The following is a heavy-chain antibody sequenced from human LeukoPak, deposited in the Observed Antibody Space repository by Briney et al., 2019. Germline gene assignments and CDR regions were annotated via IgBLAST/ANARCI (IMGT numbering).Heavy chain of an antibody. CDR1: GYTFTSYY. Sequence: ASVKVSCKASGYTFTSYYMHWVRQAPGQGLEWMGIINPSGGSTSYAQKFQGRVTMTRGTSTSTVYMELSSLRSEDTAVYYCAREGGILTGYYGDYYYYYGMDVWGQGTTVTVSS. D-gene: IGHD3-9*01. CDR2: INPSGGST. V-gene: IGHV1-46*01. J-gene: IGHJ6*02. CDR3: AREGGILTGYYGDYYYYYGMDV.